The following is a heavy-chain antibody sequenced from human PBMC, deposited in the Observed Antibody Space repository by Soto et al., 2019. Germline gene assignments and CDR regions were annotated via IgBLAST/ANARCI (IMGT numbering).Heavy chain of an antibody. D-gene: IGHD6-19*01. CDR1: GFTFSSNH. J-gene: IGHJ6*02. Sequence: GGSLRLSCAASGFTFSSNHMNWVRQAPGKGLEWVSYISKSSSTIYYADSVKGRFTISRDNAKNSLYLQMNSLRDEDTAVYYCAREIEWLGDGMDVWGPGTTVTVSS. CDR3: AREIEWLGDGMDV. V-gene: IGHV3-48*02. CDR2: ISKSSSTI.